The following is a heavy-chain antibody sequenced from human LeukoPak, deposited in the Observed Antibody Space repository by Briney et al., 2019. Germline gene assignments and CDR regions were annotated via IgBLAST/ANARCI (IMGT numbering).Heavy chain of an antibody. CDR2: IYPDDSDT. CDR3: ARLGGDTYYFGSGSYPNWYFDL. CDR1: GYSFTTYW. J-gene: IGHJ2*01. V-gene: IGHV5-51*01. Sequence: GESLKISCKASGYSFTTYWIGWVRQMPGKGLECMGIIYPDDSDTTYSPSFQGQVTISADKSFSTAYRQWSSLKASDTAIYYCARLGGDTYYFGSGSYPNWYFDLWGRGTLVTVSS. D-gene: IGHD3-10*01.